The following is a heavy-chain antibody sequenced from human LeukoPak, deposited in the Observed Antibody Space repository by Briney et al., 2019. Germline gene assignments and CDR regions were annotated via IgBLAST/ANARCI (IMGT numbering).Heavy chain of an antibody. CDR1: GYTFTSYD. D-gene: IGHD6-19*01. J-gene: IGHJ5*02. V-gene: IGHV1-18*01. Sequence: ASVKVSCKASGYTFTSYDINWVRQATGQGLEWMGWISAYNGNTNYAQKLQGRVTMTTDTSTSTAYMELRSLRSDDTAVYYCARGPTIAVAENWFDPWGQGTLVTVSS. CDR2: ISAYNGNT. CDR3: ARGPTIAVAENWFDP.